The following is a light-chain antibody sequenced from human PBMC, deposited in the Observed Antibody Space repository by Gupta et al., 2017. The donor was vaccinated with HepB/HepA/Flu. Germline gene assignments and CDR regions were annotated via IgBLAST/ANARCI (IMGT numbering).Light chain of an antibody. CDR3: QQYGSYPRT. CDR2: AAS. J-gene: IGKJ3*01. V-gene: IGKV3-20*01. CDR1: PSSSKIH. Sequence: VRAFSRFMSRPSSSKIHIAWYQQKPGKAPRLLIYAASTWPTGIPYRFSGSGSGTDFTLTISSLEPEDSATYYCQQYGSYPRTVGPGTKVDIK.